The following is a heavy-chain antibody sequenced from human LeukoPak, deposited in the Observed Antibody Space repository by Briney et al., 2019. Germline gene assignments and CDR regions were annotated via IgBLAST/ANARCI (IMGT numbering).Heavy chain of an antibody. J-gene: IGHJ5*02. V-gene: IGHV4-59*12. Sequence: SETLSLTCTVSGGSISGYYWSWIRQPPGKGLEWIGYIYSSGSTNYNPSLKSRVTMSVDTSKNQFSLKLSSVTAADTAVYYCARLYCSSTSCFNWFDPWGQGTLVTVSS. D-gene: IGHD2-2*01. CDR3: ARLYCSSTSCFNWFDP. CDR2: IYSSGST. CDR1: GGSISGYY.